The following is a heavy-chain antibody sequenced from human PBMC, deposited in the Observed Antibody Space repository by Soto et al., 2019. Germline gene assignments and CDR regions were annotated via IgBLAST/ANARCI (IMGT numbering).Heavy chain of an antibody. Sequence: QVQLVESGGGVVQPGRSLRLSCAASGFTFSSYAMHWVRQAPGKGLEWVAVISYDGSNKYYADSVKGRFTISRDNSKNTLYLQMNSLRAEDTAVYYCARGSELYSRPEFYFDYWGQGTLLTVSS. J-gene: IGHJ4*02. CDR3: ARGSELYSRPEFYFDY. CDR1: GFTFSSYA. V-gene: IGHV3-30-3*01. D-gene: IGHD6-13*01. CDR2: ISYDGSNK.